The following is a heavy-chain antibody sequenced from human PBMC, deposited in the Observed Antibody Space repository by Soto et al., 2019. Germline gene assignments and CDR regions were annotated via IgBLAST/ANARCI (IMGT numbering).Heavy chain of an antibody. D-gene: IGHD5-12*01. J-gene: IGHJ4*02. V-gene: IGHV1-18*01. Sequence: ASVKVSCKASGYTFTSYGISWVRQAPGQGLEWMGWISAYNGNTNYAQKLQGRVTMTTDTSTSTAYMELRSLRSDDTAVYYCRVYSGYDFSLDYWGQGTLVTVSS. CDR2: ISAYNGNT. CDR3: RVYSGYDFSLDY. CDR1: GYTFTSYG.